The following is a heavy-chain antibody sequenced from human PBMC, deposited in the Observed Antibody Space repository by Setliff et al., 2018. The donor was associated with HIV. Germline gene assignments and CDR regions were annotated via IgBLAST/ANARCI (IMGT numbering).Heavy chain of an antibody. V-gene: IGHV3-30*02. CDR1: GFTFSSYG. D-gene: IGHD6-19*01. CDR3: AKDREEVIAVAATPYYLDY. CDR2: IRYDGSNK. J-gene: IGHJ4*02. Sequence: PGGSLRLSCAASGFTFSSYGMHWVRQAPGKGLEWVAFIRYDGSNKYYADSVKGRFTISRDNSKNTLYLQMNSLRAEDTAVYYCAKDREEVIAVAATPYYLDYWGQGTLVTVSS.